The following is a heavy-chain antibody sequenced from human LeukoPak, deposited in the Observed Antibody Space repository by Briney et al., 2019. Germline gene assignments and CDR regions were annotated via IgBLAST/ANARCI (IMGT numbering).Heavy chain of an antibody. D-gene: IGHD3-22*01. CDR3: ARGPYSYDRSGAFDI. CDR1: GGSISSSSYY. Sequence: SETLSLTCTVSGGSISSSSYYWGWIRQPPGKGLEWIGSIYYSGSTYYNPSLKSRVTISVDTSKNQFSLKLSSVTAADTAVYFCARGPYSYDRSGAFDIWGQGTMVTVSS. CDR2: IYYSGST. J-gene: IGHJ3*02. V-gene: IGHV4-39*07.